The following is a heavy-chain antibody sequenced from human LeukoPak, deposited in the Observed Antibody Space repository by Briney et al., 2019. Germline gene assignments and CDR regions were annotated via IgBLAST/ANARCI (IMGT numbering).Heavy chain of an antibody. CDR3: AREGGSSSGYYFDY. V-gene: IGHV3-30-3*01. J-gene: IGHJ4*02. CDR2: ISYDGSNK. D-gene: IGHD6-6*01. CDR1: GFTFSSYA. Sequence: GGSLRLSCAASGFTFSSYAMHWVRQAPGKGLEWVAVISYDGSNKYYADSVKGRFTISRDNSKNTLYLQMNSLRAEDTAVYYCAREGGSSSGYYFDYWGQGTLVPVSS.